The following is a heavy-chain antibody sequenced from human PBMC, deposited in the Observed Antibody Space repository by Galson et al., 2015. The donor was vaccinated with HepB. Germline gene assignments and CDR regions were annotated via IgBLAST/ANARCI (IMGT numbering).Heavy chain of an antibody. CDR3: ARGREWLQGRLIDY. CDR1: GYTFIDYA. CDR2: INPSGGST. V-gene: IGHV1-46*01. D-gene: IGHD5-12*01. J-gene: IGHJ4*02. Sequence: SVKVSCKASGYTFIDYAIHWVRQAPGQGLEWMGIINPSGGSTTYAQNFQGRVTMTRDTSTSTVYMELTSLRSEDTAVYYCARGREWLQGRLIDYWGQGTLVTVSS.